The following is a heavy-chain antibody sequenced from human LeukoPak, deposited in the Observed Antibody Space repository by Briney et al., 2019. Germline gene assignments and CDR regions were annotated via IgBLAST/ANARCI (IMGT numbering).Heavy chain of an antibody. CDR1: GGSISSSSYY. Sequence: PSETLSLTCTVSGGSISSSSYYWGWIRQPPGKGLEWIGSIYYSGSTYYNPSLKSRVTISVDTSKNQFSLKLSSVTAADTAVYYCARRPTHYYGSGSYIDYWGQGTLVTVSS. CDR2: IYYSGST. D-gene: IGHD3-10*01. J-gene: IGHJ4*02. CDR3: ARRPTHYYGSGSYIDY. V-gene: IGHV4-39*01.